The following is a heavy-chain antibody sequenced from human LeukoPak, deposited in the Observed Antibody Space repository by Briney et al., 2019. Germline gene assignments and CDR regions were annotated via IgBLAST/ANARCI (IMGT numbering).Heavy chain of an antibody. Sequence: GPLRLSSSASAFTSISYAMSWGRQAPGQGLEGVSAISDSGGSTYYADTVKGRFTISRDNSKNTLYLKMNSLSAEDTAVYYCAKAFPDDFWSGYPVYFDYWGQGTLVTVSS. CDR1: AFTSISYA. CDR2: ISDSGGST. CDR3: AKAFPDDFWSGYPVYFDY. V-gene: IGHV3-23*01. D-gene: IGHD3-3*01. J-gene: IGHJ4*02.